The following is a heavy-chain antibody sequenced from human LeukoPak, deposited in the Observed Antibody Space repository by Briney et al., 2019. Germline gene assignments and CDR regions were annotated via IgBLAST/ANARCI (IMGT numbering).Heavy chain of an antibody. CDR2: FDPEDGET. Sequence: ASVKVSCKVSGYTLTELSMHWLRQAPGKGLEWMGGFDPEDGETIYAQKFHGRVTMTEDTSTDTAYMELSSLRSEDTAVYYCATSLRFLEWCPDYWGQGTLVTVSS. D-gene: IGHD3-3*01. CDR1: GYTLTELS. J-gene: IGHJ4*02. V-gene: IGHV1-24*01. CDR3: ATSLRFLEWCPDY.